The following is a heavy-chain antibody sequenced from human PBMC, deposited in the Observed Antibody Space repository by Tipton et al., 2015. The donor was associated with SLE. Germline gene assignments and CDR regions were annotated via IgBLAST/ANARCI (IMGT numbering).Heavy chain of an antibody. CDR3: AVPLEGEGRYGMDV. CDR2: IYYSGST. Sequence: TLSLTCTVSGGSISSYYWGWIRQPPGEGLEWIGSIYYSGSTYYNPSLTSRVTISVDTSKNKFSLKLSSVTAADTAVYYCAVPLEGEGRYGMDVWGQGTTVTVSS. J-gene: IGHJ6*02. CDR1: GGSISSYY. D-gene: IGHD1-1*01. V-gene: IGHV4-39*07.